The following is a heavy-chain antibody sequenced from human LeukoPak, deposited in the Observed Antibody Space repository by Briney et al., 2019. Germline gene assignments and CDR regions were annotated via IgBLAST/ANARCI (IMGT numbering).Heavy chain of an antibody. Sequence: GESLRISCRGSGYSFTSYWISWVRQMPGKGLECRGRIDPSDSYTNYSPSFQGHVTISADKSISTAYLQWSSLKASDTAMYYCARLRITIFGVVLRSAFDIWGQGTMVTVSS. V-gene: IGHV5-10-1*01. CDR2: IDPSDSYT. D-gene: IGHD3-3*01. CDR1: GYSFTSYW. J-gene: IGHJ3*02. CDR3: ARLRITIFGVVLRSAFDI.